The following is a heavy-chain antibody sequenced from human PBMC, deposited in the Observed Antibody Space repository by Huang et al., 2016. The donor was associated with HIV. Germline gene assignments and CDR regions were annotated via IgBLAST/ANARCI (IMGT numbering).Heavy chain of an antibody. CDR2: INHSGST. J-gene: IGHJ4*02. V-gene: IGHV4-34*01. D-gene: IGHD3-22*01. CDR1: GGSFSGYY. CDR3: ARILMYYNSSGYGFDY. Sequence: QVQLQQWGAGLLKPSETLSLTCAVYGGSFSGYYWSWIRQPPGKGLEWIGEINHSGSTNYHPSLKSRVTISVDTSKNQFSLKLSSVTAADTAVYYCARILMYYNSSGYGFDYWGQGTLVTVSS.